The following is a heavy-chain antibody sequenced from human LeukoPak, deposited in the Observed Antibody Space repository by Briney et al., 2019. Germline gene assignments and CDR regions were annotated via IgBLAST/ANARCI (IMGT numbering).Heavy chain of an antibody. Sequence: SVKVSCKASGYTFTSYAISWVRQAPGQGLEWMGGIIPIFGTANYAQKFQGRVTITADESTSTAYMELSSLRSEDTAVYYCARDNSVEDTAWWFDPWGQGTLVTVSS. CDR2: IIPIFGTA. CDR3: ARDNSVEDTAWWFDP. D-gene: IGHD4-23*01. J-gene: IGHJ5*02. V-gene: IGHV1-69*13. CDR1: GYTFTSYA.